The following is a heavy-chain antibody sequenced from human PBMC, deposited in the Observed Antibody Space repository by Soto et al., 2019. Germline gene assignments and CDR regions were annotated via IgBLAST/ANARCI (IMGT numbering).Heavy chain of an antibody. CDR2: MSDGGST. V-gene: IGHV4-34*01. CDR1: GGSFSNYY. J-gene: IGHJ3*02. CDR3: ARTRDQWQFDSFDI. D-gene: IGHD6-19*01. Sequence: PSETLSLTCAVYGGSFSNYYWTWVRQPPGKGLEWIGEMSDGGSTNYSPSLKGRVTMSVDTSKKQFALRLTSVSAADTAVYYCARTRDQWQFDSFDIWGQGTMVTVSS.